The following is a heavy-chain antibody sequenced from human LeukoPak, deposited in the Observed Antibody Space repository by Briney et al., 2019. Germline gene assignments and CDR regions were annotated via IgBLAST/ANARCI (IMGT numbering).Heavy chain of an antibody. D-gene: IGHD6-13*01. V-gene: IGHV5-51*01. J-gene: IGHJ5*02. Sequence: GESLKISCKGSGYSFTSYWIGWVRQMPGKGLEWMGIIYPGDSDTRYSPSFQGQVTIPADKSISTAYLQWSSLKASNTAMYYCARRSSIAAAGGYNWFDPWGQGTLVTVSS. CDR2: IYPGDSDT. CDR3: ARRSSIAAAGGYNWFDP. CDR1: GYSFTSYW.